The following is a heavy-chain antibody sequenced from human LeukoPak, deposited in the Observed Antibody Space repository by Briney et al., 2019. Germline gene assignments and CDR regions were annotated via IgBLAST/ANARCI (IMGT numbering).Heavy chain of an antibody. CDR3: ATHDVLDAFDI. CDR2: IYTSGST. V-gene: IGHV4-4*07. CDR1: GDFISNYY. D-gene: IGHD3-16*01. Sequence: PSETLSLTCTVSGDFISNYYWSWIRQPAGKGLEWIGRIYTSGSTNYNPSLKSRVTMSVGTSKNQFSLKLSSVTAADTAVYYCATHDVLDAFDIWGQGTMVTVSS. J-gene: IGHJ3*02.